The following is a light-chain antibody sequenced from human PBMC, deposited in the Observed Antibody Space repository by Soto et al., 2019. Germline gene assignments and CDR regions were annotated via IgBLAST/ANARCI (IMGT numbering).Light chain of an antibody. CDR3: SSYTSTNTLI. Sequence: QSALTQPASASGSPGQSITISCTGTSSDVGGYNSVSWYQQHPDKAPQLKIFDVSNRPSGISDRCSGSKSGNTASLTISGLQAEDEADDYCSSYTSTNTLIFGGGTKLTVL. J-gene: IGLJ2*01. V-gene: IGLV2-14*03. CDR1: SSDVGGYNS. CDR2: DVS.